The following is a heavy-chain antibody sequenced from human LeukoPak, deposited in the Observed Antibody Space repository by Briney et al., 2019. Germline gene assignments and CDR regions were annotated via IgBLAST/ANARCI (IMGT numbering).Heavy chain of an antibody. Sequence: PGGSLRLSCAASGFTFSSYGMHWVRQAPGKGLEWVAFIRYDGSNKYYADSVKGRFTISRDNSKNTLYLQMNSLRAEDTAVYYCAKDRLRYYYDSSGEWDYWGQGTLVTVSS. CDR1: GFTFSSYG. D-gene: IGHD3-22*01. V-gene: IGHV3-30*02. CDR3: AKDRLRYYYDSSGEWDY. CDR2: IRYDGSNK. J-gene: IGHJ4*02.